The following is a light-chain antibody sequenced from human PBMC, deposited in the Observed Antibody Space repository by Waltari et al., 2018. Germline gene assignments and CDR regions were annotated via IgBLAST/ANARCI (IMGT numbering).Light chain of an antibody. Sequence: DIQMTQSPSSLSASVGDRVTITCRASQDIGKSLTWFQQKPGKAPKSLIYNTYILQSGVPSKFSGSVTGTDFTLTISSLQPEDFATYYCQQYKSYPYTFGQGTNLETK. CDR2: NTY. J-gene: IGKJ2*01. CDR3: QQYKSYPYT. CDR1: QDIGKS. V-gene: IGKV1-16*02.